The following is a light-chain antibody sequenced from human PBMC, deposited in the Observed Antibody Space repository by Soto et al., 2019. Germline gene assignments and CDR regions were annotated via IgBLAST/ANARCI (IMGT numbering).Light chain of an antibody. CDR3: QQYDNWPPQYT. V-gene: IGKV3-15*01. J-gene: IGKJ2*01. Sequence: EIVMTQSPASLSVSPGDGATLSCRASQSVASNVAWYQQKPGQGPRLLIHGASTRAAGVPARFSGSGSGTDFTLTIGSLQSEDFAVYYCQQYDNWPPQYTFGQGTKLQIK. CDR2: GAS. CDR1: QSVASN.